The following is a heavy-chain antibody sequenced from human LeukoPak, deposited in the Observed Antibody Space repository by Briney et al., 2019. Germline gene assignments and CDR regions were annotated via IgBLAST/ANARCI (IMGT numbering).Heavy chain of an antibody. CDR2: IIPILGTA. D-gene: IGHD6-19*01. CDR3: ARGGSGWYWGLDI. J-gene: IGHJ3*02. V-gene: IGHV1-69*01. CDR1: GGTFSSYA. Sequence: ASVKVSCKASGGTFSSYAISWVRQAPGQGLEWMGGIIPILGTANYAQKFQGRVTITADESTSTAYMELSSLRSEDTAVYYCARGGSGWYWGLDIWGQGTMVTVSS.